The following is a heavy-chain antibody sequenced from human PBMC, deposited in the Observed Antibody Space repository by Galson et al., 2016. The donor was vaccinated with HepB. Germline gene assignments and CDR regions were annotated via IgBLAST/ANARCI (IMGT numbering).Heavy chain of an antibody. Sequence: SLRLSCAASGFSFSDHYMSWIRQAPGKGLVWVSRINSDGSRTNYADSVKGRFTISRDNAKNTLYLQMNSLRVEDTAVYYCARSDHFDPWGQGTLVTVSS. CDR2: INSDGSRT. V-gene: IGHV3-74*01. CDR3: ARSDHFDP. J-gene: IGHJ5*02. CDR1: GFSFSDHY. D-gene: IGHD1-14*01.